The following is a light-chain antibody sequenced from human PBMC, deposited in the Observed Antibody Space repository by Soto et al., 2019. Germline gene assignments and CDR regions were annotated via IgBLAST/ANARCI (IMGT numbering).Light chain of an antibody. V-gene: IGKV3-15*01. CDR3: QQYNNWPSYT. CDR2: GAS. CDR1: QSVSSN. Sequence: EIVMTQSPATLSVSPGERATLSCRASQSVSSNLAWYQQTPGQAPRLLIYGASTRATGIPARFSGSGAGTEFSLTISSLQSEAFAVDYCQQYNNWPSYTFGPGTKLEIK. J-gene: IGKJ2*01.